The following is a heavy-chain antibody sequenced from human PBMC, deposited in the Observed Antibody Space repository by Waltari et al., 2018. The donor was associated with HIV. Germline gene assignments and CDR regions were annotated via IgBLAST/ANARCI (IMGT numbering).Heavy chain of an antibody. V-gene: IGHV3-23*01. D-gene: IGHD3-22*01. Sequence: EVQLLESGGGLVQPGGSLRLSCAASGFTFSSYAMSWVRQAPGKGLEWVSAISGSGGSTYYADSVKGRFTISRDNSKNTLYLQMNSLRAEDTAVYYCAKDPITMIVVVIPLAFDIWGQGTMVTVSS. CDR3: AKDPITMIVVVIPLAFDI. CDR2: ISGSGGST. J-gene: IGHJ3*02. CDR1: GFTFSSYA.